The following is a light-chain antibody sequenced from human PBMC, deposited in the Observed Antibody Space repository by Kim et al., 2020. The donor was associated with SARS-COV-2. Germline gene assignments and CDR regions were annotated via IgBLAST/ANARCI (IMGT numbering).Light chain of an antibody. J-gene: IGKJ5*01. CDR2: DAS. Sequence: EIVLTQSPGTLSLSPGERATLSCRASQIVGRDYLAWYQQRPGQTPRLLIFDASTRATGIPDRFSGSGSGTDFTLSISRLEPEDFAVYYCHQYASAPMNFGQGTRLEIK. CDR1: QIVGRDY. V-gene: IGKV3-20*01. CDR3: HQYASAPMN.